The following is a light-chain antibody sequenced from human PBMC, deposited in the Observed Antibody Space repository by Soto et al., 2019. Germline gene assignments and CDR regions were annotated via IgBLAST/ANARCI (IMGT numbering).Light chain of an antibody. CDR2: DAS. J-gene: IGKJ3*01. CDR1: QSISSW. CDR3: QQYNSYPS. V-gene: IGKV1-5*01. Sequence: DIQMTQSPSTLSASVGDRVTITCRASQSISSWLAWYQQEPGKAPKLLIYDASSLESGVPSRFSGSGSGTEFTLTISGLQPDDFATYYCQQYNSYPSFGPGTNVDI.